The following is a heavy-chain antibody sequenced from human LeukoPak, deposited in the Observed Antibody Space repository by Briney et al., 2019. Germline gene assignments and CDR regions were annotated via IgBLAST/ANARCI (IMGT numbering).Heavy chain of an antibody. CDR3: ARDVSDFRSFSKYYYMDV. J-gene: IGHJ6*03. CDR1: GYTFPSFG. V-gene: IGHV1-18*01. D-gene: IGHD3-3*01. Sequence: ASVKVSCTASGYTFPSFGISWVRQAPGQGLEWMGWISAYNGNTNYAQQLQGRVTMTTDTSTSTAYMELRSLRSDDTAVYYCARDVSDFRSFSKYYYMDVWGKGTTVTVSS. CDR2: ISAYNGNT.